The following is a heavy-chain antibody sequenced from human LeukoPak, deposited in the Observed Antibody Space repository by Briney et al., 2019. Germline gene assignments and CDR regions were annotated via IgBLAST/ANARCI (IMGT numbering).Heavy chain of an antibody. Sequence: GGSLRLSCAASGFTFSSYGMHWVRLAPGKGLEWVAVIWYDGSNKYYADSVKGRFTISRDNSKNTLYLQMNSLRAEDTAVYYCARDDLSYYYDSSGSIDYWGQGTLVTVSS. CDR3: ARDDLSYYYDSSGSIDY. J-gene: IGHJ4*02. D-gene: IGHD3-22*01. V-gene: IGHV3-33*01. CDR2: IWYDGSNK. CDR1: GFTFSSYG.